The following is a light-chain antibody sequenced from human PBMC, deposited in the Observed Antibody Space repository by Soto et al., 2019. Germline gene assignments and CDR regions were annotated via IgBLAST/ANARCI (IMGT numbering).Light chain of an antibody. J-gene: IGKJ5*01. Sequence: MLTQSPATLSLSPGERATLSCTASQGISTYIAWYQQKPGHPPRLLMFDASRRATGIPPRFSGGGFGTQFPLTINNLEPDDFAVYYCQQRGETFGPGTRLEI. CDR3: QQRGET. V-gene: IGKV3-11*01. CDR2: DAS. CDR1: QGISTY.